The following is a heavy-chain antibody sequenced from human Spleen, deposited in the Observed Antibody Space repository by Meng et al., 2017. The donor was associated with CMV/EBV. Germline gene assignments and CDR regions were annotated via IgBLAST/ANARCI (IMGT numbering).Heavy chain of an antibody. V-gene: IGHV3-53*01. D-gene: IGHD1-26*01. CDR2: IYTGGST. J-gene: IGHJ6*02. Sequence: GESLKISCAASGFTVRSNYISWVRQAPGKGLQWVSVIYTGGSTYYADSVKGRFTISRDDSKNTVYLQIYSLGAEDTAVYYCARARSGSSLGYGMDVWGQGTTVTVSS. CDR1: GFTVRSNY. CDR3: ARARSGSSLGYGMDV.